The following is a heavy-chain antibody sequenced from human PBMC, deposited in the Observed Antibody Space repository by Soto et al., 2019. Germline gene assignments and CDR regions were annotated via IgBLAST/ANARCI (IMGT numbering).Heavy chain of an antibody. Sequence: QVKLVQSGAEVKKPGASVRVSCKASGYSFTTYGVTWVRQAPGQGLEWMGWISTYNGDTRVAQQHQGRVTLTTDTSTNAAHMELRSLRSDDTAIYYCARTEGRCTRGDYWGQGTLVTVSS. CDR2: ISTYNGDT. CDR3: ARTEGRCTRGDY. CDR1: GYSFTTYG. V-gene: IGHV1-18*01. J-gene: IGHJ4*02. D-gene: IGHD2-8*01.